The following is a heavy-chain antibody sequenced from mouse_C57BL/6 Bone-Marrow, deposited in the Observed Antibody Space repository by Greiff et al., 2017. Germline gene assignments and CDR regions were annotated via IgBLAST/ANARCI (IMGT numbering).Heavy chain of an antibody. D-gene: IGHD2-4*01. Sequence: QVHVKQPGAELVMPGASVKLSCKASGYTFTSYWMHWVKQRPGQGLEWIGEIDPSDSYTNYNQKFKGKATLTVDTSSSTAYMQLSSLTSEDSAVYYCARDYDYEFDYWGQGTTLTVSS. CDR3: ARDYDYEFDY. V-gene: IGHV1-69*01. J-gene: IGHJ2*01. CDR1: GYTFTSYW. CDR2: IDPSDSYT.